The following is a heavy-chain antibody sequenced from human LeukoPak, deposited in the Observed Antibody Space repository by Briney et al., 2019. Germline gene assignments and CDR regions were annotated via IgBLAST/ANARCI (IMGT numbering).Heavy chain of an antibody. CDR3: AKDSGFSVSYFSN. Sequence: PGGSLRLSCTASGFTFSDYAMSWVRQAPRRRLQGVSEISGFSGNTYYADSVKGRFTISRDNSKSTLYLQLNSLRAEDTATYYCAKDSGFSVSYFSNWGQGILVTVSS. CDR2: ISGFSGNT. J-gene: IGHJ4*02. CDR1: GFTFSDYA. D-gene: IGHD1-26*01. V-gene: IGHV3-23*01.